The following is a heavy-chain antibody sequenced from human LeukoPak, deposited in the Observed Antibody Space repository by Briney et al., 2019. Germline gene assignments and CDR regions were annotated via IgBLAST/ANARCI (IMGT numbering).Heavy chain of an antibody. J-gene: IGHJ6*03. CDR3: ARERIYSSSPFSRRTSDYYYMDV. Sequence: PSETLSLTCTVSGGSISTYYWTWIRHPPGKGLEWIGYVSFSGITNYNPSLKSRVTISVDTSKNQFSLKLSSVTAADTAVYFCARERIYSSSPFSRRTSDYYYMDVWGNGTAVIVSS. CDR2: VSFSGIT. V-gene: IGHV4-59*01. CDR1: GGSISTYY. D-gene: IGHD6-6*01.